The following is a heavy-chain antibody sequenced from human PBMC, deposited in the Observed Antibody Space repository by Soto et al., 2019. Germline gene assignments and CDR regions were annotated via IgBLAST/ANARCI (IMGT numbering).Heavy chain of an antibody. CDR1: GGTFSSYT. CDR3: ARERLRLGELSGGEYYFDY. V-gene: IGHV1-69*08. CDR2: IIPILGIA. J-gene: IGHJ4*02. D-gene: IGHD3-16*02. Sequence: QVQLVQSGAEVKKPGSSVKVSCKASGGTFSSYTISWVRQAPGQGLEWMGRIIPILGIANYAQKFQGRVTITAANSTTTAYKKVSSMMSSDTAVYYYARERLRLGELSGGEYYFDYWGQGTLVTVSS.